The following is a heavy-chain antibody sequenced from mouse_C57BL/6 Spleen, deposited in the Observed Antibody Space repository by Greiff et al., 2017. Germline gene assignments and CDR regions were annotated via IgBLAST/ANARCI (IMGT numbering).Heavy chain of an antibody. CDR1: GYTFTSYW. CDR2: IDPSDSYT. V-gene: IGHV1-69*01. CDR3: ASSNSYYFDY. J-gene: IGHJ2*01. Sequence: QVQLQQSGAELVMPGASVKLSCKASGYTFTSYWMHWVKQRPGQGLEWIGEIDPSDSYTNYNQKFKGKSTLTVDKSSSTAYMQLSSLTSEDSAVYYCASSNSYYFDYWGQGTTLTVSS. D-gene: IGHD4-1*01.